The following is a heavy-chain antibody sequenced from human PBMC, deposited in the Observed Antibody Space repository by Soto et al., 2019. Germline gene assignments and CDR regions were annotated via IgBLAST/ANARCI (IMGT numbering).Heavy chain of an antibody. CDR2: ISGSDGST. CDR1: GFTFSSYA. D-gene: IGHD6-13*01. CDR3: ARRSSSWYFDY. Sequence: EVQLLESGGGLVQPGGSPRLSCVASGFTFSSYAMNWVRQAPGKGLGWVSVISGSDGSTYYADSVKGRFTISRDTSKNTLKLQMNCLRAEDTAVYYCARRSSSWYFDYWGQGTLVTVSS. V-gene: IGHV3-23*01. J-gene: IGHJ4*02.